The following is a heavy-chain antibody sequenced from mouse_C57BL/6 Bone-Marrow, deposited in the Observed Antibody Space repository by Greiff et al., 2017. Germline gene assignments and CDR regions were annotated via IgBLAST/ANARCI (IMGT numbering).Heavy chain of an antibody. V-gene: IGHV1-69*01. J-gene: IGHJ1*03. Sequence: QVQLQQPGAELVMPGASVKLSCKASGYTFTSYWMHWVKQRPGQGLEWIGEIDPSDSYTNYNQKFKGKSTLTVDKSSGTAYMQLSSLTSEDSAVYYCARSNYYGSSLLYWYFDVWGTGTTVTVSS. D-gene: IGHD1-1*01. CDR2: IDPSDSYT. CDR1: GYTFTSYW. CDR3: ARSNYYGSSLLYWYFDV.